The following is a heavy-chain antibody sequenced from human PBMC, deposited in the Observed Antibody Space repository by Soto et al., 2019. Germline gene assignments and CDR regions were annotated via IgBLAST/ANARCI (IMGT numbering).Heavy chain of an antibody. V-gene: IGHV3-48*03. D-gene: IGHD3-10*01. J-gene: IGHJ6*02. CDR1: GFTFSSYE. CDR2: ISSSGSTI. CDR3: ARGATRYYYGSGSNPPDV. Sequence: VGSLRLSCAASGFTFSSYEMNWVCQAPGKGLEWVSYISSSGSTIYYADSVKGRFTISRDNAKNSLYLQMNSLRAEDTAVYYCARGATRYYYGSGSNPPDVWGQGTTVTVSS.